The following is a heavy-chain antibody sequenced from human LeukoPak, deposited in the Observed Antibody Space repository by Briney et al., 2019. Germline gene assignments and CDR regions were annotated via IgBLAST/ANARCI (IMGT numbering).Heavy chain of an antibody. D-gene: IGHD3-10*01. CDR3: AKEYGSGSYPN. CDR2: IWYDGSNK. Sequence: GGSLRLSCAASGFTFSSYGMHWVRQAPGKELEWVAVIWYDGSNKYYADSVKGRFTISRDNSKNTLYLQMNSLRAEDTAVYYCAKEYGSGSYPNWGQGTLVTVSS. V-gene: IGHV3-33*06. CDR1: GFTFSSYG. J-gene: IGHJ4*02.